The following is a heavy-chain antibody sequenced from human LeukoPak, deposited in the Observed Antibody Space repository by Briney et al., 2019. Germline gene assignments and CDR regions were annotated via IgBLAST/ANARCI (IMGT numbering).Heavy chain of an antibody. V-gene: IGHV1-69*13. J-gene: IGHJ6*02. CDR3: ASGRTVAAYYYYGMDV. D-gene: IGHD4-23*01. Sequence: GASVKVSCKASGGTFSSYAISWVRQAPGQGVEWMGGIIPIFGTANYAQKFQGRVTITADESTSTAYMELSSLRSEDTAVYYCASGRTVAAYYYYGMDVWGQGTTVTVSS. CDR1: GGTFSSYA. CDR2: IIPIFGTA.